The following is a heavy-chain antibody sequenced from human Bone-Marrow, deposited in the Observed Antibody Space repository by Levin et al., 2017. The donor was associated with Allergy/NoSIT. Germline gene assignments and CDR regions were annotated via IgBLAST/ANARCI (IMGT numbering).Heavy chain of an antibody. J-gene: IGHJ6*03. D-gene: IGHD2-15*01. CDR2: ISSSGSTI. CDR1: GFTFHTYE. Sequence: PGGSLRLSCVASGFTFHTYEMHWVRQAPGKGLEWLSYISSSGSTISYADSVKGRFTISRDNGDKSLYLQMNSLRAEDTAIYYCATLSFCSGGGRSCSPYPVYDHTYYMDVWGKGTTVTVSS. CDR3: ATLSFCSGGGRSCSPYPVYDHTYYMDV. V-gene: IGHV3-48*03.